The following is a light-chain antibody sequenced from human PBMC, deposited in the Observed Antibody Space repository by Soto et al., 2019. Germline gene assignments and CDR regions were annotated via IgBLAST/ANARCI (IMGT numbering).Light chain of an antibody. V-gene: IGLV2-14*03. CDR3: SSYISSSTLVV. CDR1: SSDIGGYNY. Sequence: QSALTQPASVSGSPGQSITVSCTGTSSDIGGYNYVSWYQQYPGEAPKVIIYDVSDRPSGVSNRFSGSKSGNTASLTISGLQTEDEADYYCSSYISSSTLVVFGTGTKVTVL. J-gene: IGLJ1*01. CDR2: DVS.